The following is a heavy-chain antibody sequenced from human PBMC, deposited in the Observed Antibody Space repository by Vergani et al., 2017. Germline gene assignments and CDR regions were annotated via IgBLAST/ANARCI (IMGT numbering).Heavy chain of an antibody. J-gene: IGHJ4*02. CDR2: IYTSGST. CDR1: GGSISSGSYY. CDR3: ARGSYAEFDY. V-gene: IGHV4-61*02. D-gene: IGHD3-16*01. Sequence: QVQLQESGPGLVKPSQTLSLTCTVSGGSISSGSYYWSWIRQPAGKGLEWIGRIYTSGSTNYNPSLKSRVTISVDRSKNQFSLKLSSVTAADTAVYYCARGSYAEFDYWGQGTLVTVSS.